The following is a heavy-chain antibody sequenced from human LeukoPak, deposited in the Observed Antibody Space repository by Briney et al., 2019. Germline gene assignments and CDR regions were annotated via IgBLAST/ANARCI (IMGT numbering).Heavy chain of an antibody. D-gene: IGHD6-6*01. V-gene: IGHV5-51*01. J-gene: IGHJ5*02. CDR1: GDRLTNNW. CDR2: IYPGNSDT. CDR3: ARHLGYSSSSVWFDP. Sequence: GESLKISCKISGDRLTNNWIGWVRQVPGKGLEWMGLIYPGNSDTRYSPLFQGQVTLSVDKSISTAYLQWSSLKASDTAMYYCARHLGYSSSSVWFDPWGQGTLVTVSS.